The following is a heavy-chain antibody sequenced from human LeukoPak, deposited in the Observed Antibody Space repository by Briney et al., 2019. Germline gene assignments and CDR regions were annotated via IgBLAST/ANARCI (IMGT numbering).Heavy chain of an antibody. Sequence: GASVKVSCKASGYTFTGYYMHWVRQAPGQGLEWMGRINPNSGGTNYAQKFQGRVTMTRDTSIRTAYMELSRLRSDDTAVYYCARVGSGSWPKHFDYWGQGTLVTVSS. D-gene: IGHD3-10*01. V-gene: IGHV1-2*06. CDR2: INPNSGGT. CDR3: ARVGSGSWPKHFDY. CDR1: GYTFTGYY. J-gene: IGHJ4*02.